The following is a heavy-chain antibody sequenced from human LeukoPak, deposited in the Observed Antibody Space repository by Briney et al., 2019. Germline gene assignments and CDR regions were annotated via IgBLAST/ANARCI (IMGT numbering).Heavy chain of an antibody. Sequence: GGSLRLSCVASGFTFSSYEMNWVRQAPGKGLEWLSYIGSSDSTTHYADSVKGRFTISRDNAKNSLYLQMNSLRVEDTAVYYCARDGTPNYSSGLVYMDVWGEGTTVTVSS. CDR2: IGSSDSTT. CDR3: ARDGTPNYSSGLVYMDV. D-gene: IGHD6-25*01. V-gene: IGHV3-48*03. J-gene: IGHJ6*03. CDR1: GFTFSSYE.